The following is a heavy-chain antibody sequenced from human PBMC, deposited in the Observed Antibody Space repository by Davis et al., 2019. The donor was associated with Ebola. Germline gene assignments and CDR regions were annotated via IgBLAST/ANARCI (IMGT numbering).Heavy chain of an antibody. CDR1: GYTFTSYD. CDR3: ARSYCSSTSCYRNWFDP. D-gene: IGHD2-2*01. V-gene: IGHV1-2*02. CDR2: INPNSGGT. J-gene: IGHJ5*02. Sequence: ASVKVSCKASGYTFTSYDINWVRQATGQGLEWMGWINPNSGGTNYAQKFQGRVTMTRDTSISTAYMELSRLRSDDTAVYYCARSYCSSTSCYRNWFDPWGQGTLVTVSS.